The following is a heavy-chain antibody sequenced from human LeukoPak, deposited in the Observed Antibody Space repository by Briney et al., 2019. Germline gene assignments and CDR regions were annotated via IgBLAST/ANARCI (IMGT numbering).Heavy chain of an antibody. CDR1: GFTFGDYA. CDR2: IRTKAFGGTT. CDR3: TRGLRYYENSARRGYDFDY. Sequence: PGRSLRLSCTGSGFTFGDYAMSWVRQAPGKGLEWVGFIRTKAFGGTTEYAASVKDRFSISRDDSKSIAYLQMNSLKTEDTAVYFCTRGLRYYENSARRGYDFDYWGRGTLVTVSS. D-gene: IGHD3-22*01. V-gene: IGHV3-49*04. J-gene: IGHJ4*02.